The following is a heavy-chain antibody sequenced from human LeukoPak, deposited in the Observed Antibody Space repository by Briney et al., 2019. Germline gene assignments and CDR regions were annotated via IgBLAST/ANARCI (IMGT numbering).Heavy chain of an antibody. CDR3: ARAPGEYCSSTSCFNYYYYYMDV. J-gene: IGHJ6*03. D-gene: IGHD2-2*01. Sequence: SETLSLTCTVSGGSISSSSYYWGWIRQPPGKGLEWIGSIYYSGSTYYNPSLKSRVTISVDTSKNQFSLKLSSVTAADTAVYYCARAPGEYCSSTSCFNYYYYYMDVWGKGPRSPSP. CDR2: IYYSGST. CDR1: GGSISSSSYY. V-gene: IGHV4-39*07.